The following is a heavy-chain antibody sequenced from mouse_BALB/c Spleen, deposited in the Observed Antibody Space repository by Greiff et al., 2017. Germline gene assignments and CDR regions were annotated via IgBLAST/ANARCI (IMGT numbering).Heavy chain of an antibody. CDR2: IAPGSGST. Sequence: DLVKPGASVNLSCKASGYTFTSYWINWIKQRPGQGLEWIGRIAPGSGSTYYNEMFKGKATLTVDTSSSTAYIQLSSLSSEDSAVYFCAREGWKDYWGQGTTLTVSS. CDR3: AREGWKDY. D-gene: IGHD3-3*01. CDR1: GYTFTSYW. V-gene: IGHV1S41*01. J-gene: IGHJ2*01.